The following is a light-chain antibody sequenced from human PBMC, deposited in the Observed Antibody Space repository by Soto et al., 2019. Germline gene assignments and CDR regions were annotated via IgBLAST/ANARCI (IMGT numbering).Light chain of an antibody. CDR1: QSVGSTY. CDR2: GAS. Sequence: EIVLTQSPGTLSLSPGERATLSCRASQSVGSTYLAWYQQKPGQAPRLLISGASSRATGIPDRFSGSGSGTDFTLTISRLEPEDFAVYYCQQYGSSPPYTFGQGTKLEI. V-gene: IGKV3-20*01. CDR3: QQYGSSPPYT. J-gene: IGKJ2*01.